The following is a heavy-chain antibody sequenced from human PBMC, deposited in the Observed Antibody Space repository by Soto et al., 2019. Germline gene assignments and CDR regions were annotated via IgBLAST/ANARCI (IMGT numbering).Heavy chain of an antibody. J-gene: IGHJ6*02. Sequence: QVQLVQSGAEVKKPGASVKVSCKASGYTFTSYDINWVRQATGQGLEWMGWMNPNSGNTGYAQKFQGRVTMTRNTSISTAYMELSSLRSEDTAVYYCAREQQGDYSYYYYGMDVCGQGTTVTVSS. V-gene: IGHV1-8*01. CDR3: AREQQGDYSYYYYGMDV. CDR2: MNPNSGNT. D-gene: IGHD4-4*01. CDR1: GYTFTSYD.